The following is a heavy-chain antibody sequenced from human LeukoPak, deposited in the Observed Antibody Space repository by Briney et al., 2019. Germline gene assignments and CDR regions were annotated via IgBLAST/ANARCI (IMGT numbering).Heavy chain of an antibody. CDR3: AKALYDSPLAGDP. CDR1: GFTFSSYA. V-gene: IGHV3-23*01. CDR2: ISGSGGST. Sequence: PGGSLRLSCAASGFTFSSYAMSWVRQAPGKGLEWVSAISGSGGSTYYADSVKGRFTISRDNSKNTLFLQMSNLRVDDTAIYYCAKALYDSPLAGDPWGQGTLVTVSS. J-gene: IGHJ5*02. D-gene: IGHD3-22*01.